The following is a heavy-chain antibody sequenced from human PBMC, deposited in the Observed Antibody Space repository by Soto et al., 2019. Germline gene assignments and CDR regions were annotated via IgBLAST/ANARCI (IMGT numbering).Heavy chain of an antibody. D-gene: IGHD3-22*01. CDR1: GDSFNTFA. V-gene: IGHV1-69*06. CDR2: IIPNFDTP. Sequence: QVQLVQSGAEVKKPGSSVKLSCKASGDSFNTFAVTWVRQAPGQGLEWMGGIIPNFDTPNYAQKFQGRVTIIADKSTSTPYMELSSLRSEVTAVYYCARPYYDSSGYYLWYFDYWGQGTLVTVSS. CDR3: ARPYYDSSGYYLWYFDY. J-gene: IGHJ4*02.